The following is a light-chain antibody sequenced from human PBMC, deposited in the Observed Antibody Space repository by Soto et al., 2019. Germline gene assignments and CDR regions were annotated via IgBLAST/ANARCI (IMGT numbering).Light chain of an antibody. V-gene: IGLV2-23*01. CDR2: EGT. CDR3: CLYTSFFSF. J-gene: IGLJ2*01. Sequence: QSVLTQPASVSGSPGQSITISCIETTSDFGTKKFFSWYQQQPGKAPKLIISEGTKRPSGVSIRLSGSKSGNTASLTVSGLQSDDEADYFCCLYTSFFSFFGGGTKLTVL. CDR1: TSDFGTKKF.